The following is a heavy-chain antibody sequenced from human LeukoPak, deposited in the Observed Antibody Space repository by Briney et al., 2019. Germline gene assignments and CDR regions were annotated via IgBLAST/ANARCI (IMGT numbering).Heavy chain of an antibody. V-gene: IGHV3-23*01. CDR2: ISDSGGST. D-gene: IGHD2-2*01. CDR3: AKDRASSTGWNYYYGMDV. J-gene: IGHJ6*02. CDR1: GFTFSSYA. Sequence: GGSLRLSCAASGFTFSSYAMSWVRQAPGKGLEWVSAISDSGGSTYYADSVKGRFTISRDNSKNTLYLQMNSLRAEDTAVYYCAKDRASSTGWNYYYGMDVWGQGTTVTVSS.